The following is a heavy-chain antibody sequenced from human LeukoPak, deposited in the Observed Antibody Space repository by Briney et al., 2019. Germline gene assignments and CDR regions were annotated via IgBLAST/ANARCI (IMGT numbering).Heavy chain of an antibody. J-gene: IGHJ4*02. Sequence: PGRSLRLSCAASGFTFRSFVMHWVRQAPGKGLEWVAAISYEDGSNKYYADSVKGRFTISRDNSKYTVYLEMNSLRVEDTAMYYCSKEWPEEYYASGSYFDYWGQGTLVTVSS. D-gene: IGHD3-10*01. CDR1: GFTFRSFV. CDR2: ISYEDGSNK. V-gene: IGHV3-30*04. CDR3: SKEWPEEYYASGSYFDY.